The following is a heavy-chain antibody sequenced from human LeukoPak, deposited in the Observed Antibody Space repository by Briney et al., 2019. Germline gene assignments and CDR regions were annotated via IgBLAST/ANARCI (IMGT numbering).Heavy chain of an antibody. Sequence: GGSLRLSCAASRFTFSSYSMNWVRQAPGKGLEWVSFISSSSSYIYSADSVKGRFTISRDNAKNSLYLQMNSLRAEDTAVYYCARANYYGSGSYHYFDYWGQGTLVTVYS. CDR2: ISSSSSYI. J-gene: IGHJ4*02. V-gene: IGHV3-21*01. D-gene: IGHD3-10*01. CDR3: ARANYYGSGSYHYFDY. CDR1: RFTFSSYS.